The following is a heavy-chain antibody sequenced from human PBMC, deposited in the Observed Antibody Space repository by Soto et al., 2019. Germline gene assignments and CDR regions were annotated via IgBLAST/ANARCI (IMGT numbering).Heavy chain of an antibody. CDR3: AREGSQGITIFGVVIRYFDY. Sequence: SETLSLTCTVSGGSISSYYWSWIRQPAGKGLEWIGRIYTSGSTNYNPSLKSRVTMSVDTSKNQFSLKLSSVTAADTAVYYCAREGSQGITIFGVVIRYFDYWGQGTLVTVSS. D-gene: IGHD3-3*01. V-gene: IGHV4-4*07. J-gene: IGHJ4*02. CDR1: GGSISSYY. CDR2: IYTSGST.